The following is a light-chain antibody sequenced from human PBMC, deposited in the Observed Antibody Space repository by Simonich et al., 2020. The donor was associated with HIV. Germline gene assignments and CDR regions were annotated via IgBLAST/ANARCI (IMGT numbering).Light chain of an antibody. CDR2: EGS. CDR3: SSYTSSSTLV. Sequence: QSALTQPASVSGSPGQSITIPCTGTSSDVWSNNLVSWYQQHPGKAPKVMIYEGSERPSGVSNRFSGSKSGNTASLTISGLQAEDEADYYCSSYTSSSTLVFGGGTKLTVL. V-gene: IGLV2-14*02. CDR1: SSDVWSNNL. J-gene: IGLJ2*01.